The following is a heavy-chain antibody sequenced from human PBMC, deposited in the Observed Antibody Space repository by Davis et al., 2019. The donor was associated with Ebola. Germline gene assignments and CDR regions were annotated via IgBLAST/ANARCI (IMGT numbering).Heavy chain of an antibody. J-gene: IGHJ4*02. CDR1: GFTFNNHW. CDR3: ARDVAYSNYD. V-gene: IGHV3-74*01. CDR2: INSDASST. Sequence: PGGSLRLSCAASGFTFNNHWMHWVRQAPGKGLVWVSRINSDASSTHYADFVKGRFTISRDNAKKTVSLQMTSLRAEDTAIYYCARDVAYSNYDWGQGTLVTVSS. D-gene: IGHD4-11*01.